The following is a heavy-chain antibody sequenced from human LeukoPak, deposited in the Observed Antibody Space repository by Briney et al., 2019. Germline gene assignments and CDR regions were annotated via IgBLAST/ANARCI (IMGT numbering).Heavy chain of an antibody. Sequence: GGSLRLSCAASGFTFSSSAMSWVRQAPGKGLEWVSTISGSGDRTYYAESVKGRFTISRDNAKNSLYLQMNSLRAEDTAVYYCARDSDYDINYWGQGTLVTVSS. CDR1: GFTFSSSA. CDR3: ARDSDYDINY. CDR2: ISGSGDRT. V-gene: IGHV3-23*01. D-gene: IGHD3-22*01. J-gene: IGHJ4*02.